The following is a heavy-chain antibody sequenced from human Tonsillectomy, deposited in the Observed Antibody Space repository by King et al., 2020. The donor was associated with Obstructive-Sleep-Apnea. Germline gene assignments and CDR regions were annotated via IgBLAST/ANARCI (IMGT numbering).Heavy chain of an antibody. J-gene: IGHJ6*02. CDR2: IYPGDSDT. CDR3: ARLYCSSTSCQAYYYYGMDV. CDR1: GYSFTSYW. D-gene: IGHD2-2*01. Sequence: QLVQSGAEVKKPGESLKISCKGSGYSFTSYWIGWVRQMPGKVLECMGIIYPGDSDTRYSPSFQGQVTISADKSISTAYLQWSSLKASDTAMYYCARLYCSSTSCQAYYYYGMDVWGQGTTVTVSS. V-gene: IGHV5-51*01.